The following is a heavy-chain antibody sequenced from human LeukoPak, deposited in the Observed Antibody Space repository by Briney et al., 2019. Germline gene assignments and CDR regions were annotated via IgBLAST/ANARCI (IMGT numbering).Heavy chain of an antibody. CDR3: ARDDYGGNSEGDAFDI. Sequence: GESLRLSCAASGFAVSSHFMSWVRQAPRMGLEWVSVIYSDGSTYYADSVKGRFTISRDNSKNTLYLQMNSLRAEDTAVYYCARDDYGGNSEGDAFDIWGQGTMVTVSS. J-gene: IGHJ3*02. V-gene: IGHV3-53*01. CDR1: GFAVSSHF. D-gene: IGHD4-23*01. CDR2: IYSDGST.